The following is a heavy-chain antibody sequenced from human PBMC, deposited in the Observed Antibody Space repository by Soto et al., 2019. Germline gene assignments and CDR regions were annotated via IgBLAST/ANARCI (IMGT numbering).Heavy chain of an antibody. CDR2: IRQDGSAE. V-gene: IGHV3-7*05. CDR1: GFTFSSYW. Sequence: GGSLRLSCAASGFTFSSYWMSWVRQAPGKGLEWVANIRQDGSAEHYVDSVKGRFTISRDNAKNSLYLQMNSLRVEDTAMYYCGGTYDIWGQGTMVTVSS. J-gene: IGHJ3*02. CDR3: GGTYDI.